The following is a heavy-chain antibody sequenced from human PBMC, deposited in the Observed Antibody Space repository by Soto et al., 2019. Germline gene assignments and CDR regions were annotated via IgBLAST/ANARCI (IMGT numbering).Heavy chain of an antibody. CDR1: GYTFTSYG. Sequence: ASVKVSFKASGYTFTSYGISWVRQAPGQGLEWMGWISAYNGNTNYAQKLQGRVTMTTDTSTSTAYMELRSLRSDDTAVYYCARDQYYDILTGYENYYYYGMDVWGQGTTVTVSS. D-gene: IGHD3-9*01. CDR3: ARDQYYDILTGYENYYYYGMDV. J-gene: IGHJ6*01. V-gene: IGHV1-18*01. CDR2: ISAYNGNT.